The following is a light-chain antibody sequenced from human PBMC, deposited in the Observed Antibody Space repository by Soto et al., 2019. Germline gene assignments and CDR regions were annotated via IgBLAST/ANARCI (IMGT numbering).Light chain of an antibody. CDR2: KAS. Sequence: DIQMTQSPPTLSASIGDRVTITCRASQNINNWLAWYQQKPGKAPKLLIYKASSLESGVPSRFSGSGSGTEFTLTISSLQSDDLASYYCQQYDHYPITFGQGTRLDIK. CDR3: QQYDHYPIT. J-gene: IGKJ5*01. CDR1: QNINNW. V-gene: IGKV1-5*03.